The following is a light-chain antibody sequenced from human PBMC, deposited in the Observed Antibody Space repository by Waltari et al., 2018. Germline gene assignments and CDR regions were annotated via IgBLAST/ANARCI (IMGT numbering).Light chain of an antibody. V-gene: IGLV2-14*01. J-gene: IGLJ2*01. CDR1: SSDVDAYNY. Sequence: QSALTQPASVSGSPGQSITISCTGTSSDVDAYNYVSWYQQHPGKVPNVMIYDVNKRHSGVSNRFSGSKSGNTASLTISGLQSEDEADYYCSSFTSRRTLVFGGGTKLTVL. CDR3: SSFTSRRTLV. CDR2: DVN.